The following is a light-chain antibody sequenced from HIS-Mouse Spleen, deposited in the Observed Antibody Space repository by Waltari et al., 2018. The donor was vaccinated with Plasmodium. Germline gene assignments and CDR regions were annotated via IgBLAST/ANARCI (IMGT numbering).Light chain of an antibody. CDR3: QQSYSTPPT. J-gene: IGKJ4*01. V-gene: IGKV1-39*01. CDR2: AAA. Sequence: DIQMTQSPSSLSASVGDRVTITCRASQRISSYLNWYQQKPGKAPKLLIYAAASLQSGVPSRFSGSGSVTEFTLTISSRQPEDFATYYCQQSYSTPPTFGGGTKVEIK. CDR1: QRISSY.